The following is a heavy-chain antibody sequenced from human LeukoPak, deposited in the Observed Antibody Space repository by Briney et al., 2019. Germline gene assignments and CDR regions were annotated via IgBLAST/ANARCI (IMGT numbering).Heavy chain of an antibody. V-gene: IGHV4-59*08. J-gene: IGHJ1*01. D-gene: IGHD3-22*01. Sequence: SETLSLTCTVSGGSISSYYWSWIRQPPGKGLEWIGYIYYSGSTNYNPSLKGRVTISVDTSKNQFSLKLSSVTAADTAVYYCAKHVHYYDSSGYPVNDAEYFQHWGQGTLVTVSS. CDR1: GGSISSYY. CDR2: IYYSGST. CDR3: AKHVHYYDSSGYPVNDAEYFQH.